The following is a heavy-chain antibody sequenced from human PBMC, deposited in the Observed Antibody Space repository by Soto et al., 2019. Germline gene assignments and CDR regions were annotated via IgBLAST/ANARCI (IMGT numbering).Heavy chain of an antibody. J-gene: IGHJ4*02. CDR2: IYYSGST. Sequence: QVQLQESGPGLVKPSQTLSLTCTVSGGSISSGGYYWSWIRQHPGKGLEWIGYIYYSGSTYYNPSLKGRVTXSXDXTKNQFSLKLSSVTAADTAVYYCARGSVVAATLFDYWGQGTLVTVSS. CDR1: GGSISSGGYY. D-gene: IGHD2-15*01. V-gene: IGHV4-31*03. CDR3: ARGSVVAATLFDY.